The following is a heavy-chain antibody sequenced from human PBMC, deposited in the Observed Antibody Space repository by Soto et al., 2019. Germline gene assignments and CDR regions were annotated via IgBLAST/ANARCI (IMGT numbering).Heavy chain of an antibody. CDR3: VREPSGTLDFDY. CDR1: GFTFRNYD. Sequence: EVQLVESGGGFVQPGGSLRLSCAASGFTFRNYDMNWVRQAAGEGLEWVSFISSRGDTVSYSDSVKGRFTISRDNAMNSLYLQMNSLRDEDTAVYYCVREPSGTLDFDYWGQGALVTVSS. V-gene: IGHV3-48*02. D-gene: IGHD3-16*01. J-gene: IGHJ4*02. CDR2: ISSRGDTV.